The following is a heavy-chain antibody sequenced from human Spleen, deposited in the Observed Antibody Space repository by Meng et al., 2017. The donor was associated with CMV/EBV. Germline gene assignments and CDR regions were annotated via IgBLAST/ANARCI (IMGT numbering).Heavy chain of an antibody. CDR2: VSYDGSNK. J-gene: IGHJ4*02. Sequence: GGSLRLSCAASGFTFTNYAMHWVRQAPGKGLEWVAVVSYDGSNKYYADSVKGRFSISRDNSKNTLYLQMNSLRAEDTAVYYCARDPIGGNYRGSHLESWGQGTLVTVSS. CDR3: ARDPIGGNYRGSHLES. D-gene: IGHD1-7*01. V-gene: IGHV3-30*14. CDR1: GFTFTNYA.